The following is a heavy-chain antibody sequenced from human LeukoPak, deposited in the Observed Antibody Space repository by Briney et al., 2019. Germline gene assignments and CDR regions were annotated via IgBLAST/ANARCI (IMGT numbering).Heavy chain of an antibody. CDR2: IIPIFGTA. J-gene: IGHJ4*02. D-gene: IGHD5-12*01. CDR3: AREGLGYSSPPLDY. CDR1: GGTFSSYA. V-gene: IGHV1-69*13. Sequence: GASVKVSCKASGGTFSSYAISWVRQAPGQGLEWMGGIIPIFGTANYAQKFQGRVTITADESTSTAYMELSSLRSEDTAVYYCAREGLGYSSPPLDYWGQGTLVTVSS.